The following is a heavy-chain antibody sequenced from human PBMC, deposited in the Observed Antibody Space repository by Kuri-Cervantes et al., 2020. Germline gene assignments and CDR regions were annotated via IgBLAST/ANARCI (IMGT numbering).Heavy chain of an antibody. D-gene: IGHD6-19*01. CDR2: INPSGGST. CDR1: GYTFTSYY. J-gene: IGHJ4*02. Sequence: ASVKVSCKASGYTFTSYYMHWVRQAPGQGLEWMGIINPSGGSTSYAQKFQGRVTMTRDTSTSTVYMELSGLRSEDTAVYYCARAQWLKGVGDYWGQGTLVTVSS. CDR3: ARAQWLKGVGDY. V-gene: IGHV1-46*01.